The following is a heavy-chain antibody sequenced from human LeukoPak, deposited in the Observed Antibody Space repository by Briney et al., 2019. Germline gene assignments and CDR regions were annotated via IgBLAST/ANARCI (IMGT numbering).Heavy chain of an antibody. CDR3: AKDLVLGGTTGFDY. CDR1: GFTFDDYA. J-gene: IGHJ4*02. D-gene: IGHD3-16*01. Sequence: PGRSLRLSCAASGFTFDDYAMHWVRQAPGKGLEWVSGISWNSGSIGYADSVKGRFTISRDNAKSSLYLQMNSLRAEDTALYYCAKDLVLGGTTGFDYWGQGTLVTVSS. CDR2: ISWNSGSI. V-gene: IGHV3-9*01.